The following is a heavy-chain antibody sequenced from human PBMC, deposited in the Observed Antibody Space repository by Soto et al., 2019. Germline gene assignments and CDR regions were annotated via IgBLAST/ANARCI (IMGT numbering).Heavy chain of an antibody. V-gene: IGHV3-23*01. Sequence: GRSLRLSCAAAGFTFSSYAMSWVRQAPGKGLEWVSAISGSGGSTYYADSVKGRFTISRDNSKNTLYLQMNSLRAEDTAVYYCAKWGYDSSGYFPYSYGMDVWGQGTTVTASS. CDR1: GFTFSSYA. CDR2: ISGSGGST. J-gene: IGHJ6*02. CDR3: AKWGYDSSGYFPYSYGMDV. D-gene: IGHD3-22*01.